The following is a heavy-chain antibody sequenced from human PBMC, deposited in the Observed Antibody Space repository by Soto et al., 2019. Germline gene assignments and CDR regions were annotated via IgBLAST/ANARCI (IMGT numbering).Heavy chain of an antibody. Sequence: QALLQKSGPALVKPSETLTLTCTVSGASIGSYYWTWIRQSPGKRLEWVGYVRHSGDGYHPSLKSRVTISSDTSKNQVSLKMTNVTAADTAFYYCARGGPGDAFDVWGQGTFVVVS. V-gene: IGHV4-59*01. CDR1: GASIGSYY. CDR3: ARGGPGDAFDV. CDR2: VRHSGD. J-gene: IGHJ3*01.